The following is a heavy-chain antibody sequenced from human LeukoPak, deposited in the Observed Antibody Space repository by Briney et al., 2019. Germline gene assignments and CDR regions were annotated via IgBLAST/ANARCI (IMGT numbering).Heavy chain of an antibody. CDR1: GASISRKY. Sequence: PSETMSLTCTVSGASISRKYWNSIRQPPGKGLEWIGYIYYSGSTNYNPSLKSRVTISVDTSKNQFSLKLSSVTAADTAVNYCAGGAGGSGYYSIFYFDYWGQGTLVTVSS. CDR3: AGGAGGSGYYSIFYFDY. CDR2: IYYSGST. J-gene: IGHJ4*02. D-gene: IGHD3-22*01. V-gene: IGHV4-59*01.